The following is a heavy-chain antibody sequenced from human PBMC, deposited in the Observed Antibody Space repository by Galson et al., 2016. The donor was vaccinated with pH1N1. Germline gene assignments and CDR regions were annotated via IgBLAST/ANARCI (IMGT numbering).Heavy chain of an antibody. CDR1: GFTFSNYG. CDR2: VSAFNGDT. D-gene: IGHD6-6*01. CDR3: ARQSIAARPVFFDF. J-gene: IGHJ4*01. Sequence: SVKVSGKASGFTFSNYGFSWVRQAPGQGLEWMAWVSAFNGDTKYAHKVQDRLTVTTDSSTNTAYMELRSLRSDDTALYFCARQSIAARPVFFDFWGRGTQVTVSS. V-gene: IGHV1-18*01.